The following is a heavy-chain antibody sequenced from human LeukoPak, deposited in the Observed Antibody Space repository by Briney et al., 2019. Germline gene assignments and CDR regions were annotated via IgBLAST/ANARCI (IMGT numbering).Heavy chain of an antibody. CDR1: GYSFTNNW. Sequence: RGESLKISCKGSGYSFTNNWIGGVRQMTGKGLEWMGAIYPGDSDTRNSPSFQGQVTISADKSITTAYLQWSSLKASDTAMYYCARAPAVDYMDVWGKGTTVTVSS. CDR2: IYPGDSDT. J-gene: IGHJ6*03. V-gene: IGHV5-51*01. D-gene: IGHD2-15*01. CDR3: ARAPAVDYMDV.